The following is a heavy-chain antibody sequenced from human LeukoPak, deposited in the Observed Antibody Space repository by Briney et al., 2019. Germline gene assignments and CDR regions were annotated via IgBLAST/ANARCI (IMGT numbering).Heavy chain of an antibody. CDR1: GGTFSSYA. J-gene: IGHJ4*02. CDR3: ARVREYCSSTSCSYYFDY. D-gene: IGHD2-2*01. V-gene: IGHV1-69*13. CDR2: IIPIFGTA. Sequence: SVKVSCKASGGTFSSYAISWVRQAPGQGLEWMGGIIPIFGTANYAQKFQGRVTITADESTSTAYMELSSLRSEDTAVYYCARVREYCSSTSCSYYFDYWGQGTLVTVTS.